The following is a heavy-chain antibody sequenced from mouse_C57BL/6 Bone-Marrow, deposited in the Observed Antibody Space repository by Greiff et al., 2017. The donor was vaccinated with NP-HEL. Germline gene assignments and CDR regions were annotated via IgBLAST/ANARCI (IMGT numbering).Heavy chain of an antibody. CDR1: GFNIKDDY. J-gene: IGHJ4*01. V-gene: IGHV14-4*01. Sequence: VQLQQSGAELVRPGASVKLSCTASGFNIKDDYMHWVKQRPEQGLEWIGWIDPENGDTEYASKSQGKATITADTSSNTAYLQLSSLTSEDTAVYYCTTYGSYYAMDYWGQGTSVTVSS. D-gene: IGHD2-2*01. CDR3: TTYGSYYAMDY. CDR2: IDPENGDT.